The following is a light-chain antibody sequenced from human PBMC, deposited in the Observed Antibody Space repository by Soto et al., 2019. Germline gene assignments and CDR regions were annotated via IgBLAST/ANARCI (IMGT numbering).Light chain of an antibody. CDR2: GAY. V-gene: IGKV3-15*01. CDR3: QQFNQWPRT. J-gene: IGKJ1*01. Sequence: VMTQSPATLSVSPGERATLSCRASQSVSTNLAWYQQRPGQAPRLIISGAYTRATGIPARFSGSGSGTEFTPTVSSLQSEDFAIYYCQQFNQWPRTFGQGTRVEIK. CDR1: QSVSTN.